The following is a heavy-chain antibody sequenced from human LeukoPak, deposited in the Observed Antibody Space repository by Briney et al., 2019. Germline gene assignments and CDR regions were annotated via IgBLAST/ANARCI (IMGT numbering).Heavy chain of an antibody. J-gene: IGHJ3*02. CDR2: IDYRGST. D-gene: IGHD5-18*01. V-gene: IGHV4-59*01. Sequence: SETLSLTCTVSGGSISTYYWSWIRQSPGKGLEWIAYIDYRGSTTYNPSLRSRVTISVDTSRNQFSPKLSSVTVADTAVYYCARSRSGYSYDHAAFEIWGRGTLVTVSS. CDR1: GGSISTYY. CDR3: ARSRSGYSYDHAAFEI.